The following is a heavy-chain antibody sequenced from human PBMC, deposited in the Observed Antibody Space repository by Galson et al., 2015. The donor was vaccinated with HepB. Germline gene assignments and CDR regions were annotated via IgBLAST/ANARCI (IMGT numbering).Heavy chain of an antibody. CDR2: IIPIFGTA. V-gene: IGHV1-69*13. J-gene: IGHJ5*02. Sequence: SVKVSCKASGGTFSSYAISWVRQAPGQGLEWMGGIIPIFGTANYAQKFQGRVTITADESTSTAYMELSSLRSEDTAVYYCARLNAGYSSRLGWFDPWDQGTLVTVSS. CDR1: GGTFSSYA. CDR3: ARLNAGYSSRLGWFDP. D-gene: IGHD6-13*01.